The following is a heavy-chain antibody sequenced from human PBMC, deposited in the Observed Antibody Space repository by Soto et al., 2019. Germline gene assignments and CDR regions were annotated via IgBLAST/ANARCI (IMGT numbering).Heavy chain of an antibody. Sequence: QVQLVESGGGVVQPGRSLRLSCAASGFPFTSYGMHWVGEGPGKGLEWVAVISYDGSNKFYADSVKGRFTISRDNSKNTLYLQMNSLRPEDTALYYCVAGQYYFDYRGQGTLVIVSS. CDR2: ISYDGSNK. CDR3: VAGQYYFDY. J-gene: IGHJ4*02. V-gene: IGHV3-30*03. CDR1: GFPFTSYG.